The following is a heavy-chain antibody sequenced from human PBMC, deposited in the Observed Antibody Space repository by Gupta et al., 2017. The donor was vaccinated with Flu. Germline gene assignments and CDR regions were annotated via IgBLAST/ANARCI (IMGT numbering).Heavy chain of an antibody. CDR3: AKNRASGTNKGSFDV. V-gene: IGHV3-21*01. CDR1: N. J-gene: IGHJ3*01. Sequence: NMNGDRQAPGKGLDCVASVSRISKFIYYAYSVKGRFTISRDNAKSSIYLHMGGLRAEDTAMYDWAKNRASGTNKGSFDVWGQGTRVTVSS. D-gene: IGHD1-1*01. CDR2: VSRISKFI.